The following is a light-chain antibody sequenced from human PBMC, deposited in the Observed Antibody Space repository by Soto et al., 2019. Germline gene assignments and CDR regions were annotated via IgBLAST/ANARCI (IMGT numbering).Light chain of an antibody. CDR3: QQYHSWPA. CDR1: QSVFSS. J-gene: IGKJ1*01. V-gene: IGKV3-15*01. CDR2: GSA. Sequence: ASQSVFSSLAWYQQRPGQAPRLLIYGSATRATGVPDRFSGSGSGTEFTLTISSLQSEDSAVYYCQQYHSWPAFGQGTKVDIK.